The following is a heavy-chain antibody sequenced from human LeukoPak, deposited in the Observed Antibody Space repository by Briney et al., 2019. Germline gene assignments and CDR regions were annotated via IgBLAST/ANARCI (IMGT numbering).Heavy chain of an antibody. Sequence: GGSLRLSCAASGFTFSSYGMTWVRQAPGKGLEWVSGISGSGGSIYYADSVKGRFTISRDNSKNTLYLQMNSLRAEDTAVYYCAKDRGEIFGIVRGAFDIWGQGTMVTVSS. CDR2: ISGSGGSI. CDR3: AKDRGEIFGIVRGAFDI. D-gene: IGHD3-3*01. J-gene: IGHJ3*02. CDR1: GFTFSSYG. V-gene: IGHV3-23*01.